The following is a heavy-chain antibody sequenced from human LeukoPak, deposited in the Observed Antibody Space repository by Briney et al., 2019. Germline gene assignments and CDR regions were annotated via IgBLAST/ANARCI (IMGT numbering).Heavy chain of an antibody. V-gene: IGHV4-34*01. CDR3: ASVPGSYDFWSGFYRSGRYFDY. CDR2: INHAGST. J-gene: IGHJ4*02. Sequence: SETLSLTCAVYGGSFNNNYWSRIRQPPGKGLEWIAEINHAGSTNYNPSLKSRVTISVDKSKSQFSLELFSVTAADTAVYYCASVPGSYDFWSGFYRSGRYFDYWGRGTPVTVSS. D-gene: IGHD3-3*01. CDR1: GGSFNNNY.